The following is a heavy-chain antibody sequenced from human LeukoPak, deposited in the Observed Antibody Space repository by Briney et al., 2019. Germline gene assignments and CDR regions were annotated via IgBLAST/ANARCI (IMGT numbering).Heavy chain of an antibody. Sequence: GGSLRLSCEASGFTFSSYSMNWVRQAPGKGLEWVSSISGSYSHIYYADSVKGRFTISRDNAKNSLYLQMNSLRAEDTAVYYCARDRFQSGGSPNVFDIWGRGTMVTVSS. CDR2: ISGSYSHI. V-gene: IGHV3-21*01. CDR3: ARDRFQSGGSPNVFDI. CDR1: GFTFSSYS. J-gene: IGHJ3*02. D-gene: IGHD1-26*01.